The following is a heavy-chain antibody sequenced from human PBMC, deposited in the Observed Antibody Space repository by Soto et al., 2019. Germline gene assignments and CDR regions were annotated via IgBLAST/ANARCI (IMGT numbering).Heavy chain of an antibody. CDR2: INAANGNT. J-gene: IGHJ6*02. CDR1: GDTFNSNA. D-gene: IGHD2-15*01. Sequence: ASVKVSCKASGDTFNSNAIHWVRQAPGQRLEWMGWINAANGNTKYSPKFQGRVTITRDTSASTAYMELSSLRSEDTAVYFCARILGYCSSSSCFPYHGMDVWGQGTTVTVSS. V-gene: IGHV1-3*01. CDR3: ARILGYCSSSSCFPYHGMDV.